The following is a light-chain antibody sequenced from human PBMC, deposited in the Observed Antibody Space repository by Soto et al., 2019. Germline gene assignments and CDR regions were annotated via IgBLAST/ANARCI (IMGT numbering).Light chain of an antibody. J-gene: IGLJ2*01. CDR3: LLYYGGAQQGV. CDR1: TGAVTSSYY. V-gene: IGLV7-43*01. Sequence: QAVVTQEPSLTVSPGGTVTLTCASSTGAVTSSYYPNWFQQKPGQAPRSLIYSATNRHSWTPARFSGSLLGGKAALALSGVQPEDGGDYDWLLYYGGAQQGVFGGGTKLTVL. CDR2: SAT.